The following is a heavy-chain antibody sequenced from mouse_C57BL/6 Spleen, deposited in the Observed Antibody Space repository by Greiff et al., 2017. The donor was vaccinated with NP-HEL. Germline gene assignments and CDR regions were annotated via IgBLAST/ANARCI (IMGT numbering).Heavy chain of an antibody. J-gene: IGHJ3*01. V-gene: IGHV1-82*01. D-gene: IGHD1-1*01. CDR3: ARPPNYGSNYWFAY. CDR1: GYAFSSSW. CDR2: IYPGDGDT. Sequence: QVQLQQSGPELVKPGASVKISCKASGYAFSSSWMNWVKQRPGKGLEWIGRIYPGDGDTNYNGKFKGKSTLTADKSSSTAYMQLSILTSDDSAVYFCARPPNYGSNYWFAYWGQRTLVTVSA.